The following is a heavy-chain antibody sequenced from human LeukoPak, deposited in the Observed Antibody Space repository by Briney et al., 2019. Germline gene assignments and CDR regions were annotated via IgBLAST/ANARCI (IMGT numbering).Heavy chain of an antibody. V-gene: IGHV5-10-1*01. CDR1: GYSFTSYW. Sequence: GESLKISCKGSGYSFTSYWISWVRQMPGKGLEWMGRIDPSDSYTNYSPSFQGHVTISADKSTSTAYLQWSSLKASDTAMYYCAEDYGGNSVLLNYWGQGTLVTVPS. J-gene: IGHJ4*02. D-gene: IGHD4-23*01. CDR2: IDPSDSYT. CDR3: AEDYGGNSVLLNY.